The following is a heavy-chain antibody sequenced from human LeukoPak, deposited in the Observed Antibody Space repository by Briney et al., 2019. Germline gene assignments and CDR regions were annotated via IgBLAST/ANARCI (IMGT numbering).Heavy chain of an antibody. J-gene: IGHJ5*01. Sequence: GGSLRLSCAASGFTFSSYWMSWVRQAPGKGLEWVSGITWNSGSLGYADSVRGRFTISRDNAKNSLYLQMNSLRTEDTAFYYCAKGDDSSGFYDSWGQGTLVTVSS. D-gene: IGHD3-22*01. CDR1: GFTFSSYW. CDR3: AKGDDSSGFYDS. V-gene: IGHV3-9*01. CDR2: ITWNSGSL.